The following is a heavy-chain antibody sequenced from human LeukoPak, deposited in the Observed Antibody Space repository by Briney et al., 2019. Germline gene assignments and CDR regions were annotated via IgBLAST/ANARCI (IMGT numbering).Heavy chain of an antibody. V-gene: IGHV3-23*01. CDR1: GFSFGDSD. J-gene: IGHJ4*02. D-gene: IGHD1-26*01. CDR2: INYLGLRT. Sequence: GGSLRLSCAASGFSFGDSDMNWFRQAPGEGPQWVANINYLGLRTYYADSVKGRFIIARDNSKNMLFLQMDGLRVEDTALYYCAKDPNWEGGYWGQGTLVTVSS. CDR3: AKDPNWEGGY.